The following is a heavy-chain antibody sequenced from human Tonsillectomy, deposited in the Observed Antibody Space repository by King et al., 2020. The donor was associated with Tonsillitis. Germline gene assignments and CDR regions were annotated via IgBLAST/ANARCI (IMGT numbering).Heavy chain of an antibody. CDR3: AREGGNSWYEGYVDY. Sequence: VQLVESGGGVVQPGRSLRLSCAASGFTFSSYAMHWVRQAPGKGLEWVAVISFDVSNKYYADSVKGRFAISRDNSKNTLYLQMNSLRAEDTAVYYCAREGGNSWYEGYVDYWGQGTLVTVPS. V-gene: IGHV3-30*09. CDR1: GFTFSSYA. J-gene: IGHJ4*02. CDR2: ISFDVSNK. D-gene: IGHD6-13*01.